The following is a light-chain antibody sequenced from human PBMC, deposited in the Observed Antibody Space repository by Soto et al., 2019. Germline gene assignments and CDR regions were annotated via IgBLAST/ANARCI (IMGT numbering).Light chain of an antibody. J-gene: IGLJ1*01. V-gene: IGLV2-8*01. Sequence: QSALTQPHSVSGSPGQSVTISCTGTSSDVGGYKYVSWYQQHPGKAPKLIIYEVTKRPSGVPDRFSGSKSGNTASLTVSGLQADDEADYFCSSYVGTNFVNVFGTGTKVTVL. CDR1: SSDVGGYKY. CDR3: SSYVGTNFVNV. CDR2: EVT.